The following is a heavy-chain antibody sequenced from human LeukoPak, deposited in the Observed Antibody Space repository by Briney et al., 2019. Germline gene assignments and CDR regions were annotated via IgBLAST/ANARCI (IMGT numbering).Heavy chain of an antibody. D-gene: IGHD4-17*01. CDR3: ARLGYGDYENYFDY. Sequence: SETLSLTCTVSGGSISSYCWSWIRQPPGKGLEWIGYIYYSGSTNYNPSLESRVTISVDTSKNQFSLKLSSVTAADTAVYYCARLGYGDYENYFDYWGQGTLVTVSS. J-gene: IGHJ4*02. V-gene: IGHV4-59*08. CDR2: IYYSGST. CDR1: GGSISSYC.